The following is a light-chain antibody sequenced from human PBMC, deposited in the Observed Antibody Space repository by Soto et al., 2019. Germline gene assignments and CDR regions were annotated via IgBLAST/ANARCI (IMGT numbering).Light chain of an antibody. CDR2: GAS. J-gene: IGKJ1*01. Sequence: DIVLTQSPATLYVSPGERATLSCRASQTVSSNLAWYQYKPGQAPRLLIFGASTRATGIPARFSGSGSGTEFTLTISSLQSEDAAVYYCQHYNNWPPWTFGQGTKVDIK. CDR1: QTVSSN. V-gene: IGKV3-15*01. CDR3: QHYNNWPPWT.